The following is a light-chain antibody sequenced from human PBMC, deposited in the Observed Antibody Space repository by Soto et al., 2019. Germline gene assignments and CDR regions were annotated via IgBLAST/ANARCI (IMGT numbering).Light chain of an antibody. Sequence: QSALTQPASVSGSPGQSITISCTGNGSDVGGYNFVSWYQQHPGKAPKLMIFDVSDRPSGVSNRFSGSKSGNTASLTISGLQAEDEADFYCSSYTSSSTVVFGGGTKLTVL. V-gene: IGLV2-14*01. CDR3: SSYTSSSTVV. CDR1: GSDVGGYNF. CDR2: DVS. J-gene: IGLJ2*01.